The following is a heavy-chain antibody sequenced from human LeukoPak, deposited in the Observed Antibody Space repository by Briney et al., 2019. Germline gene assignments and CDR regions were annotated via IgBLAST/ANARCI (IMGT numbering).Heavy chain of an antibody. V-gene: IGHV3-21*01. CDR1: GFTFSSYS. CDR2: ISSSSSYI. D-gene: IGHD3-22*01. CDR3: ASLNYDSSGYPGGAFDI. J-gene: IGHJ3*02. Sequence: GGSLRLSCAASGFTFSSYSMNWVRQAPGKGLEWVSSISSSSSYIYYADSVEGRFTISRDNAKNSLYLQMNSLRAEDTAVYYCASLNYDSSGYPGGAFDIWGQGTMVTVSS.